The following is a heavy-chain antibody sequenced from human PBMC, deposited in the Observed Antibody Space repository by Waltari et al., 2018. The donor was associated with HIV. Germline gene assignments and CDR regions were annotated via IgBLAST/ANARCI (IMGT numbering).Heavy chain of an antibody. J-gene: IGHJ4*02. V-gene: IGHV3-23*01. CDR3: AKDLEGLCSVSDY. CDR2: ISASGGTT. D-gene: IGHD2-15*01. CDR1: GFTFSHYA. Sequence: EVQLLESGGGLVQPGGSLRLSCAASGFTFSHYAMPWVRQAPGKGLEWVSTISASGGTTYYADSVKGRFTISRDNSKNTLYLQMNTLGDEDTALYYCAKDLEGLCSVSDYWGQGTLVTVSS.